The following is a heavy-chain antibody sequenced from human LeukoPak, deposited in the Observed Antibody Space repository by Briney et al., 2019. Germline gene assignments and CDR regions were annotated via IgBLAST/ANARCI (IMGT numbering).Heavy chain of an antibody. V-gene: IGHV4-61*02. Sequence: SETLSLTCTVSGGSISSGSYYWSWIRQPAGKGLEWIGRIYTSGSTNYNPSLKSRVTISVDTSKNQFSLNLSSVSAADTAVYYCARDQGNGWYAGFYLDVWGKGTTVTVSS. CDR2: IYTSGST. CDR1: GGSISSGSYY. J-gene: IGHJ6*04. D-gene: IGHD6-19*01. CDR3: ARDQGNGWYAGFYLDV.